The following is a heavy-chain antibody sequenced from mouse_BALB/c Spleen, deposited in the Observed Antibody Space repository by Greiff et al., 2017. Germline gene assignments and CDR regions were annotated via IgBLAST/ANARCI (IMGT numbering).Heavy chain of an antibody. CDR3: ARDYDNDVRYAMDY. D-gene: IGHD2-4*01. J-gene: IGHJ4*01. CDR2: IYPGGGNT. V-gene: IGHV1-63*02. CDR1: GYTFTNYW. Sequence: VQLQESGAELVRPGTSVKISCKASGYTFTNYWLGWVKQRPGHGLEWIGDIYPGGGNTNYNEKFKGKATLTADTSSSTAYMQLSSLTSEDSAVYVCARDYDNDVRYAMDYWGQGTSVTVSS.